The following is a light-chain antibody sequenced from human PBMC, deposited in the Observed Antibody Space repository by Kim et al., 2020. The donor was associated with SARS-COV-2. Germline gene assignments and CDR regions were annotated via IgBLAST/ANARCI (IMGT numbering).Light chain of an antibody. CDR2: DAS. V-gene: IGKV3-11*01. CDR1: QSVSSY. J-gene: IGKJ5*01. Sequence: PGERATLSCRASQSVSSYLAWYQQKPGQAPRLLIYDASNRATGIPARFSGSGSGTDFTLTISSLEPEDFAVYYCQQRSNWPPRITFGQWTRLEIK. CDR3: QQRSNWPPRIT.